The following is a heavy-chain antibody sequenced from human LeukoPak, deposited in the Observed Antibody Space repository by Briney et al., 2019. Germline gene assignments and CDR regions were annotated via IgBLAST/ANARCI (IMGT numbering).Heavy chain of an antibody. D-gene: IGHD3-22*01. CDR3: ARRNHYESKESDY. CDR1: GFTFSSYA. J-gene: IGHJ4*02. V-gene: IGHV3-30*04. Sequence: PGGSLRLSCAASGFTFSSYAMHWVRQAPGKGLEWVAVISYDGSNKYYADSVKGRFTISRDNSKNTLYLEMNRLRAEDKAVYYCARRNHYESKESDYWGQGTLVTVSS. CDR2: ISYDGSNK.